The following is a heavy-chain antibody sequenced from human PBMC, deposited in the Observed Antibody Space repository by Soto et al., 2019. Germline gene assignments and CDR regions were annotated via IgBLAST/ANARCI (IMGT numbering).Heavy chain of an antibody. J-gene: IGHJ6*02. CDR3: ARGNPFNYAGFDV. CDR2: MNAKSGDT. Sequence: QAHLEQSGAELKRPGAPVKVSCKASGYTLSDFDINGLRQTSGQGPEGMGWMNAKSGDTFFAQRFHDKFNMTWDTSLTTAYMEVGSLTSDHAAIYYCARGNPFNYAGFDVWGQGTTVAVSS. D-gene: IGHD3-16*01. CDR1: GYTLSDFD. V-gene: IGHV1-8*01.